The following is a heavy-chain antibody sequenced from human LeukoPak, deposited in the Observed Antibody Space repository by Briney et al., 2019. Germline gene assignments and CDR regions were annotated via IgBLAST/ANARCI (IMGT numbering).Heavy chain of an antibody. D-gene: IGHD1-26*01. CDR2: IYHSGNT. J-gene: IGHJ4*02. CDR3: ARDGVSGTYYSFDY. Sequence: PSETLSLTCTVSGASVSSRNYYWTWIRQPLGGGLEWIGYIYHSGNTNYNPSLKSRVTISRDTSKNQFSLRLTSVTAADTAVYYCARDGVSGTYYSFDYWGQGILGTVSS. V-gene: IGHV4-61*01. CDR1: GASVSSRNYY.